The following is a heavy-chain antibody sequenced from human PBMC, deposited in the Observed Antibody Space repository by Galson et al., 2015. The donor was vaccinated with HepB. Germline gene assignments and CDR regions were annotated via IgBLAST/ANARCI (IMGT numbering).Heavy chain of an antibody. V-gene: IGHV1-2*04. CDR1: GYTFTGYY. D-gene: IGHD6-13*01. CDR2: INPNSGGT. Sequence: SVKVSCKASGYTFTGYYMHWVRQAPGQGLEWMGWINPNSGGTNYAQKFQGWVTMTRDTSISTAYMELSRLRSDDTAVYYCARGSSSSWRPPYYYYGMDVWGQGTTVTVSS. J-gene: IGHJ6*02. CDR3: ARGSSSSWRPPYYYYGMDV.